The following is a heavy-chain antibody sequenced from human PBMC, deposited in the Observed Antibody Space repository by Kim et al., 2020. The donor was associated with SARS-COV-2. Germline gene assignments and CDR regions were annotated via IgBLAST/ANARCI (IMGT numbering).Heavy chain of an antibody. V-gene: IGHV1-69*13. CDR2: IIPIFGTA. Sequence: SVKVSCKASGGTFSSYAISWVRQAPGQGLEWMGGIIPIFGTANYAQKFQGRVTITADESTSTAYMELSSLRSEDTAVYYCARDYYCSSTSCYGKRYYGMDVWGQGTTVTVSS. CDR1: GGTFSSYA. D-gene: IGHD2-2*01. CDR3: ARDYYCSSTSCYGKRYYGMDV. J-gene: IGHJ6*02.